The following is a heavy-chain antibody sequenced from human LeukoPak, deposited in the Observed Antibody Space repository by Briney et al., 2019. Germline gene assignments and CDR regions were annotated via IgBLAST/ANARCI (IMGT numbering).Heavy chain of an antibody. Sequence: GGSLRLSCAASGFTFDDYAMHWVRQAPGKGLEWVSGISWNSGIIAYGDSVKGRFTLSRDNAKGSLYLQMNSLRAEDTALYYCAKDVSVVTAKNAFDIWGQGTMVTVSS. V-gene: IGHV3-9*01. J-gene: IGHJ3*02. CDR3: AKDVSVVTAKNAFDI. CDR2: ISWNSGII. CDR1: GFTFDDYA. D-gene: IGHD2-21*02.